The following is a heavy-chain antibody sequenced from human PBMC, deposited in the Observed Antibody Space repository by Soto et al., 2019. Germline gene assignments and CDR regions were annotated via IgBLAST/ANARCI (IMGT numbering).Heavy chain of an antibody. J-gene: IGHJ4*02. CDR2: ISGSGGST. CDR3: ANVARHVDTAMVVPYYFDY. CDR1: GFTFSSYA. Sequence: GGSLRLCCAASGFTFSSYAMSWVRQAPGKGLEWVSAISGSGGSTYYADSVKGRFTISRDNSKNTLFLQMNSLRVEDTAVYYCANVARHVDTAMVVPYYFDYWGQGTLVTVSS. D-gene: IGHD5-18*01. V-gene: IGHV3-23*01.